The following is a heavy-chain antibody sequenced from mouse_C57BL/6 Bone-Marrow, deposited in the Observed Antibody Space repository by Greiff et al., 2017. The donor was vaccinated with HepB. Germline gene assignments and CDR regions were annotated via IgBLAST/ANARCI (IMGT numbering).Heavy chain of an antibody. Sequence: QVTLKESGPGILQPSQTLSLTCSFSGFSLSTFGMGVGWIRQPSGKGLEWLVHIWWDDDKYYNPALKSRLTISKDTSKNQVFLKIANVDTADTATYYCARIFNGNPYWYFDVWGTGTTVTVSS. D-gene: IGHD2-1*01. CDR2: IWWDDDK. CDR3: ARIFNGNPYWYFDV. V-gene: IGHV8-8*01. J-gene: IGHJ1*03. CDR1: GFSLSTFGMG.